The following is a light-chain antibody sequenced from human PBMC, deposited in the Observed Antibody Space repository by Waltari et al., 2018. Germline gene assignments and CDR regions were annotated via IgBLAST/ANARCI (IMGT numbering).Light chain of an antibody. V-gene: IGLV2-11*01. J-gene: IGLJ2*01. CDR3: CSYGGSYSFVV. CDR1: SSDVGGYNY. CDR2: DVT. Sequence: QSALPQPRSVSGSPGQSVTISCTGTSSDVGGYNYVPWYQQHPGKAPKLIIYDVTKRPSGVPDRFSGSKSGNTASLTISGLQAEDEADYYCCSYGGSYSFVVFGGGTKLTVL.